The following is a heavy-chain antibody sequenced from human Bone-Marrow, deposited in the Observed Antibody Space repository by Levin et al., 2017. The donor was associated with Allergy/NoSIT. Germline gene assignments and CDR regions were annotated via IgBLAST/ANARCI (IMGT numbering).Heavy chain of an antibody. CDR3: ARDRGMEQWLATGHFFDY. J-gene: IGHJ4*02. CDR1: GFAFSSYG. Sequence: GGSLRLSCATSGFAFSSYGMHWVRQAPGKGLEWVAVISYDGTKKDYVDSLKGRSTISRDNSKSTLYLQMNSLRAEDTAVYYCARDRGMEQWLATGHFFDYWGQGTLVTVSS. V-gene: IGHV3-33*01. D-gene: IGHD6-19*01. CDR2: ISYDGTKK.